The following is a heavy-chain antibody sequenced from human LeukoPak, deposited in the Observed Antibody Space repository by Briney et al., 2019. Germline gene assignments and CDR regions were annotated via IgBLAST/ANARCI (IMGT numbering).Heavy chain of an antibody. D-gene: IGHD2-2*01. CDR2: ISAYNGNT. Sequence: ASVKVSCKASGYTFTSYGISWVRQAPGQGLEWMGWISAYNGNTNYAQKLQGRDTMTTDTSTSTAYMELRSLRSDDTAVYYCALIVVVPAAHDDAFDIWGQGTMVTVSS. V-gene: IGHV1-18*01. CDR3: ALIVVVPAAHDDAFDI. J-gene: IGHJ3*02. CDR1: GYTFTSYG.